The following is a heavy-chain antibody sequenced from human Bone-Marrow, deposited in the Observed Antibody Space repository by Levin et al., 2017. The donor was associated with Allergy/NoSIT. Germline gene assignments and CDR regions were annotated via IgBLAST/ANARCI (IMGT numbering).Heavy chain of an antibody. CDR1: GYTFASYD. CDR2: MNPDNGNS. Sequence: GESLKISCKASGYTFASYDINWVRQATGQGLESMGWMNPDNGNSGYTQKFQGRVTMTRDTSTDTAYMELSSLRSDDSAVYFCARGISASGSRCYSFGCDTMDVWGQGTTVTVSS. J-gene: IGHJ6*02. V-gene: IGHV1-8*01. CDR3: ARGISASGSRCYSFGCDTMDV. D-gene: IGHD2-2*02.